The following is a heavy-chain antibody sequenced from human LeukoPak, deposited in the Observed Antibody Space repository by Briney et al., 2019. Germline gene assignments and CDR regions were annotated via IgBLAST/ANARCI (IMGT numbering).Heavy chain of an antibody. CDR3: ARAPRSVAGPRGYFQH. J-gene: IGHJ1*01. Sequence: PGGSLRLSCAASGFTFSSYAMHWVRQAPGKGLEYVSAISSNGGSTYYANSVKGRFTISRDNSKNTLYLQMGSLRAEDMAVYYCARAPRSVAGPRGYFQHWGQGTLVTVSS. CDR2: ISSNGGST. CDR1: GFTFSSYA. V-gene: IGHV3-64*01. D-gene: IGHD6-19*01.